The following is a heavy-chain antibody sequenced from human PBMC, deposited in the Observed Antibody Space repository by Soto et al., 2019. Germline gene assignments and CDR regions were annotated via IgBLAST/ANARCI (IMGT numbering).Heavy chain of an antibody. D-gene: IGHD2-2*01. CDR1: GFTFSTHA. CDR3: AKDPPWTVGPLAMDV. J-gene: IGHJ6*02. V-gene: IGHV3-23*01. Sequence: EVHLLESGGGLVQPGGSLRLSCVASGFTFSTHAMSWVRQAPGKGLEWVSTVSGSGGDIYYAESVKGRLTISRDDSKNTLSLQMTSLRVEDTAVYYCAKDPPWTVGPLAMDVWGQGTTVTVSS. CDR2: VSGSGGDI.